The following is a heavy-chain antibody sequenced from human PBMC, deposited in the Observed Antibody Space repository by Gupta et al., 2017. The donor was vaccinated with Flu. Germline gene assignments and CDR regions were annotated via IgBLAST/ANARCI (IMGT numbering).Heavy chain of an antibody. D-gene: IGHD3-10*01. V-gene: IGHV3-21*01. CDR3: ARDRSSWFGGPGGDLDH. J-gene: IGHJ4*02. Sequence: PGKRREWVSGISLSGTHIQDADSVNGRFTISRDNTKGSMDLQMNSLRVEDTAVDFSARDRSSWFGGPGGDLDHWCQGILVSVSS. CDR2: ISLSGTHI.